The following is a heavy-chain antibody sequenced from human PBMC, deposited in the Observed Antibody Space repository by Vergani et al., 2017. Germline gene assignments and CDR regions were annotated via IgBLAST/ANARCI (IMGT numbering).Heavy chain of an antibody. Sequence: QVQLQESGPGLVKPSETLSLTCAVSGYSISSGYYWGWIRQPPGKGLEWIGSIYHSGSTYSNPSLKSRVTISVDTSKNQFSLKLSSVTAADTAVYYCANGPLSLGGWYGPVDYWGQGTLVTVSS. CDR3: ANGPLSLGGWYGPVDY. J-gene: IGHJ4*02. D-gene: IGHD6-19*01. CDR1: GYSISSGYY. CDR2: IYHSGST. V-gene: IGHV4-38-2*01.